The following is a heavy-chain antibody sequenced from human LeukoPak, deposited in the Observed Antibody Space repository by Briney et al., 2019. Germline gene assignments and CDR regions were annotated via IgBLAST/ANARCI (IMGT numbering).Heavy chain of an antibody. CDR2: ISGGAGTP. Sequence: GGSLRLSCAASGFTFSSYAVSWVRQAPGKGLEWVSGISGGAGTPYYADSVKGRFTISRDNSKSTLYLQMTSLRAEDTAVYYCAKRRTTVITMDYFDYWGQGTLVTVSS. CDR1: GFTFSSYA. V-gene: IGHV3-23*01. J-gene: IGHJ4*02. D-gene: IGHD4-17*01. CDR3: AKRRTTVITMDYFDY.